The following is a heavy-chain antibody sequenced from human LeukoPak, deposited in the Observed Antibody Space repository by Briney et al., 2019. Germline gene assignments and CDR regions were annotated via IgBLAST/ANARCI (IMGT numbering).Heavy chain of an antibody. D-gene: IGHD3-9*01. V-gene: IGHV3-30*02. CDR2: IRYDGSNK. Sequence: GSLRLSCAASGFTFSSYGMHWVRQAPGKGLEWVAFIRYDGSNKYYADSVKGRFTISRDNSKNTLYLQMNSLRAEDTAVYYCAKENWYYDILTGAGYYYMDVWGKGTTVTISS. CDR1: GFTFSSYG. CDR3: AKENWYYDILTGAGYYYMDV. J-gene: IGHJ6*03.